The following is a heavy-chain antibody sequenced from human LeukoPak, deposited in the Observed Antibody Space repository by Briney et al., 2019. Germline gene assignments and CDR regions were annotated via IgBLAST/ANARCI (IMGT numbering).Heavy chain of an antibody. J-gene: IGHJ4*02. CDR1: YGSFSSRGYY. V-gene: IGHV4-31*03. CDR3: ARGRLARAPYFDY. CDR2: VYFNGGT. Sequence: PSETLSLTCSVSYGSFSSRGYYWSWIRQYPGKGLEWIGYVYFNGGTDYNPSLKSRVTISVDASKNQFSLNLSSVTAADTAVYYCARGRLARAPYFDYWGQGTLVTVSS. D-gene: IGHD3-9*01.